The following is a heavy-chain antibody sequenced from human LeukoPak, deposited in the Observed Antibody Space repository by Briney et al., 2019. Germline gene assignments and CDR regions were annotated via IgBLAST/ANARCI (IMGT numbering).Heavy chain of an antibody. CDR1: GGSISSSSYY. Sequence: SETLSLTCTVSGGSISSSSYYWGWIRQPPGKGLEWIGSIYYSGSTYYNPSLKSRVTISVDTSKNQFSLKLSSVTAADTAVNYCASVQLGYWGQGTLVTVSS. J-gene: IGHJ4*02. D-gene: IGHD1-1*01. V-gene: IGHV4-39*01. CDR3: ASVQLGY. CDR2: IYYSGST.